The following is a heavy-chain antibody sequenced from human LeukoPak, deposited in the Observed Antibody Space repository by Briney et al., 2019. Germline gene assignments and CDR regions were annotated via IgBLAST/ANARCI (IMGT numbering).Heavy chain of an antibody. V-gene: IGHV3-23*01. Sequence: PGGSQRLSCAASGFTFSSYAMSWARQAPGKGLEWVSAISGSGGSTYYADSVKGRFTISRDNSKNTLYLQMNSLRAEDTAVYYCAKGGPGPPAAAGPVWGQGTLVTVSS. D-gene: IGHD6-13*01. CDR3: AKGGPGPPAAAGPV. J-gene: IGHJ4*02. CDR2: ISGSGGST. CDR1: GFTFSSYA.